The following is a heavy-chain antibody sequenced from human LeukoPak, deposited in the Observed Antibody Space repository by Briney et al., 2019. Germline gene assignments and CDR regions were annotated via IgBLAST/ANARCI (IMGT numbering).Heavy chain of an antibody. V-gene: IGHV4-34*01. Sequence: MPSETLSLTCAVYGGSFSGYYWSWIRQPPGKGLEWIGEINHSGSTNYNPSLKSRVTISVDTSKNHFSLRLNSLTAVDTAVYYCAITRRDTIFDHWGQGALVSVSS. J-gene: IGHJ4*02. CDR3: AITRRDTIFDH. CDR1: GGSFSGYY. D-gene: IGHD5-18*01. CDR2: INHSGST.